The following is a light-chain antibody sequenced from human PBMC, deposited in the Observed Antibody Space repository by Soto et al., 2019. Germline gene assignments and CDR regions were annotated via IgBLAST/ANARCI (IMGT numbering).Light chain of an antibody. CDR1: LAISNY. CDR3: QRYNTVPWT. Sequence: DIQMTQSPSSLSAFVGDRVTITCRASLAISNYLAWYQQKPGKAPNLLIYGASTLQSGVPSRFAGSGSGTEFSLTITSLQPEDVATYYCQRYNTVPWTFGQGTKLEIK. J-gene: IGKJ1*01. V-gene: IGKV1-27*01. CDR2: GAS.